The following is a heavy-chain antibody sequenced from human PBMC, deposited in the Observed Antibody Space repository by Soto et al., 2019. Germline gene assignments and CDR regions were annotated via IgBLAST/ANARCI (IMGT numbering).Heavy chain of an antibody. CDR1: GFSLSTSGVG. V-gene: IGHV2-5*02. J-gene: IGHJ3*02. Sequence: SGPTLVNPTQTLTLTCTFSGFSLSTSGVGVGWIRQPPGKALEWLALIYWDDDKRYSPSLKSRLTITKDTSKSQVVLTMTNMDPVDTATYYCAHSFPSLWFGEFPGAFDIWGQGTMVTVSS. D-gene: IGHD3-10*01. CDR3: AHSFPSLWFGEFPGAFDI. CDR2: IYWDDDK.